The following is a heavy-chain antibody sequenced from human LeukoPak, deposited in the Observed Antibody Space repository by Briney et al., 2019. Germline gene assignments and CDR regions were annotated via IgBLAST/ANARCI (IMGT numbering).Heavy chain of an antibody. CDR1: GYTFTSYD. V-gene: IGHV1-8*01. D-gene: IGHD3-3*01. CDR3: ARVSYYDFWSGYYPSYFDY. J-gene: IGHJ4*02. CDR2: MNPNSGNT. Sequence: GASVKVSCKASGYTFTSYDINWVRQATGQGLEWMGWMNPNSGNTGYAQKFQGRVTMTRNTSISTAYMELSSLRSEDTAVYYCARVSYYDFWSGYYPSYFDYWGQGTLVTVSS.